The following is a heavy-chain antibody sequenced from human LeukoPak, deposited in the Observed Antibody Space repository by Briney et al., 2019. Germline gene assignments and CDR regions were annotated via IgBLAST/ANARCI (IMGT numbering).Heavy chain of an antibody. CDR3: ARVRLGSGWSLFDF. V-gene: IGHV3-53*04. J-gene: IGHJ4*02. CDR1: GFTVSSNY. Sequence: GGSLRLSCAASGFTVSSNYMSWVRQAPGKGLEWVSVIYSGGNTYYADSVKGRFTISRHISQNTLYLQMNSLRAEDTAVYYCARVRLGSGWSLFDFWGQGTLVTVSS. CDR2: IYSGGNT. D-gene: IGHD6-19*01.